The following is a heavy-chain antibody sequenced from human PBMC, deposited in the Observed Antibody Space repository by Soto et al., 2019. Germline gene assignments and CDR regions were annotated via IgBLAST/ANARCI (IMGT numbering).Heavy chain of an antibody. CDR2: IYHSGST. V-gene: IGHV4-30-2*01. CDR1: GGSISSGDYS. J-gene: IGHJ6*02. CDR3: ARSREFDYGMDV. Sequence: SSETLSLTCAVSGGSISSGDYSWSWIRQPPGKGLEWIGYIYHSGSTYYNPSLKSRVTISVDGSKNQFSLKLSSVTAADTAVYYCARSREFDYGMDVWGLGTTVTVSS.